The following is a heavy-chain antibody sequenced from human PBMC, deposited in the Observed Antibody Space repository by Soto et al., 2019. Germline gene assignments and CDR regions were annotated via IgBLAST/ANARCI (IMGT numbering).Heavy chain of an antibody. V-gene: IGHV5-51*04. CDR2: IYPGDSDT. J-gene: IGHJ4*02. D-gene: IGHD1-20*01. CDR3: ARSRIDGTTCIFDY. CDR1: GYSFTNYW. Sequence: GESLKISCKVSGYSFTNYWIGWVRQMPGKGLEWVGIIYPGDSDTRYRPSFQGQVTISVDKPISTAYLQWSSLKASDTAMYYCARSRIDGTTCIFDYWGQGTLVTVSS.